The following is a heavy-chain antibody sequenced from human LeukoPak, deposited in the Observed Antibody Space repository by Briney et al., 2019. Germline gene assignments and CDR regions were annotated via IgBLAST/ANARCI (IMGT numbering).Heavy chain of an antibody. CDR1: GGSFSGYY. V-gene: IGHV4-34*01. J-gene: IGHJ3*02. CDR3: ASGFLAWLSTDAFDI. Sequence: PSETLSLTCAVYGGSFSGYYWSWIRQPPGKGLEWIGEINHSGSTNYNPSLKSRVTISVDTSKNQFSLKLSSVTAADTAVYYCASGFLAWLSTDAFDIWGQGTMVTVSS. D-gene: IGHD3-3*01. CDR2: INHSGST.